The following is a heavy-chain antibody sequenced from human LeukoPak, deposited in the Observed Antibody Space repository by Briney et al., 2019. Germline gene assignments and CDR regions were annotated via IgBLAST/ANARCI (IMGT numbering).Heavy chain of an antibody. J-gene: IGHJ6*03. CDR3: ARVELGVTTSPYYYYYMDV. CDR2: IQYDGSNK. V-gene: IGHV3-30*02. D-gene: IGHD4-11*01. CDR1: RYTFSTYG. Sequence: GGSLRLSCAASRYTFSTYGMHWVRQAPGKGLEWVAFIQYDGSNKYYAGSVKGRFTVSRDNSKNTLYLQMNSLRAEDTAVYYCARVELGVTTSPYYYYYMDVWGKGTTVTVSS.